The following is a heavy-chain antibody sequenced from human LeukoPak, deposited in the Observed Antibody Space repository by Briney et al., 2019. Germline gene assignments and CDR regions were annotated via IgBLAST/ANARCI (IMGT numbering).Heavy chain of an antibody. Sequence: ASVKVSCKASGYTFTGYYMHWVRHPPGQGLEWMGRINPNSGGTNYAQKFQGRLTMTRDTSISTAYMELSRLRCDDTAVYYCARVGEYGSGSYYVYWGQGTLVTVSS. V-gene: IGHV1-2*06. D-gene: IGHD3-10*01. J-gene: IGHJ4*02. CDR2: INPNSGGT. CDR1: GYTFTGYY. CDR3: ARVGEYGSGSYYVY.